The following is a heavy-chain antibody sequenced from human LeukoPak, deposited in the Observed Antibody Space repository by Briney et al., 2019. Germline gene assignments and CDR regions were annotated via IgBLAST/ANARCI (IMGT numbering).Heavy chain of an antibody. CDR1: GFTVSSNY. V-gene: IGHV3-53*01. CDR2: IYSGGST. Sequence: GGSLRPSCAASGFTVSSNYMSWVRQAPGKGLEWVSVIYSGGSTYYADSVKGRFTISRDNSKNTLYLQMNSLTAEDTAVYYCARDGSASGFDYWGQGTLVTVSS. J-gene: IGHJ4*02. D-gene: IGHD6-13*01. CDR3: ARDGSASGFDY.